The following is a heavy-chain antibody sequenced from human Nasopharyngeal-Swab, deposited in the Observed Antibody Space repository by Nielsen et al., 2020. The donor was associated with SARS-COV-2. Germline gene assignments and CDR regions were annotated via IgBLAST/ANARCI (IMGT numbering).Heavy chain of an antibody. CDR1: GFTFSSYW. Sequence: GGSLRLSCAASGFTFSSYWMSWVRQAPGKGLEWVANIKQDGSEKYYVDSVKGRFTISRDNAKSSLFLQMNSLRAEDTAVYFCARGRPLGGYYFGYFDYWGQGTLVTVSS. D-gene: IGHD3-3*01. CDR2: IKQDGSEK. CDR3: ARGRPLGGYYFGYFDY. V-gene: IGHV3-7*01. J-gene: IGHJ4*02.